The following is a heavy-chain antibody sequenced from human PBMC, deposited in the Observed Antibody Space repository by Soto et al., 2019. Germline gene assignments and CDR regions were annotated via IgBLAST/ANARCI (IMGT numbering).Heavy chain of an antibody. D-gene: IGHD2-15*01. CDR1: GGSISSGGYS. J-gene: IGHJ5*02. Sequence: SETLSRTCAVSGGSISSGGYSWSWIRQPPGKGLEWIGYIYHSGSTYYNPSLKSRVTISVDRSKNQFSLKLSSVTAADTAVYSCASGGYCSGGSCYSGGWFDPWGQGTLVTFSS. V-gene: IGHV4-30-2*01. CDR3: ASGGYCSGGSCYSGGWFDP. CDR2: IYHSGST.